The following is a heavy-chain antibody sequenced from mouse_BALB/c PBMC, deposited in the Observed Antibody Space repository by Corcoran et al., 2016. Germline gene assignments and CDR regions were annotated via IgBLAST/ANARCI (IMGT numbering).Heavy chain of an antibody. CDR1: GYTFTSYV. J-gene: IGHJ2*01. Sequence: EVQLQQSGPELVKPGASVKMSCKASGYTFTSYVMHCVKQKPGQGLEWIGYINPYNDGTKYKEKFKGKATLTSDKSSSKAYMELSSLTAEDSAVYYWATPTGTYYVDYWGQGTTLTVSS. V-gene: IGHV1S136*01. CDR3: ATPTGTYYVDY. D-gene: IGHD4-1*02. CDR2: INPYNDGT.